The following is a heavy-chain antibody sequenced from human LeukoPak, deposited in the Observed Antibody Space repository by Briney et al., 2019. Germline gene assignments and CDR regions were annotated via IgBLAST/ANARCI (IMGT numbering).Heavy chain of an antibody. CDR3: TREGPGSPPLHYFDY. CDR2: ISRSSSYI. D-gene: IGHD1-26*01. V-gene: IGHV3-21*01. Sequence: GGSLRLSCAASGFTLSRYSMNWVRQAPGKGLEWVSSISRSSSYIYYADSVKGRFTLSRDNAKNSLYLQMNSLRAEDTAFYYCTREGPGSPPLHYFDYWGQGTLVAVSS. J-gene: IGHJ4*02. CDR1: GFTLSRYS.